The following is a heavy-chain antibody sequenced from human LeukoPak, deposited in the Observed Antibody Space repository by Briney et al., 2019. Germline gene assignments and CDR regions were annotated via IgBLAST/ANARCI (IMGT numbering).Heavy chain of an antibody. CDR1: GGSISSSSYY. CDR2: IYYSGST. Sequence: SETLSLTCTVSGGSISSSSYYWGWIRQPPGKGLEWIGSIYYSGSTNYNPSLKSRVTISVDTSKNQFSLKLSSVTAADTAVYYCARVPSDYYDSSGYYQNWFDPWGQGTLVTVSS. D-gene: IGHD3-22*01. V-gene: IGHV4-39*07. CDR3: ARVPSDYYDSSGYYQNWFDP. J-gene: IGHJ5*02.